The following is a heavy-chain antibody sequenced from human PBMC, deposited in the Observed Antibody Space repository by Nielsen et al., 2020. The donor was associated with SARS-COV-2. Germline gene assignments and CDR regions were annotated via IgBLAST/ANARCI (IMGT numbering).Heavy chain of an antibody. J-gene: IGHJ4*02. CDR1: GFTFDDYA. Sequence: GGSLRLSCAASGFTFDDYAMHWVRQAPGKGLEWVSLISGDGGSTYYADSVKGRFTISRDDAKNTLYLQMNSLRAEDTAVYYCTVTGGYWGQGTLVTVSS. CDR2: ISGDGGST. D-gene: IGHD4-17*01. V-gene: IGHV3-43*02. CDR3: TVTGGY.